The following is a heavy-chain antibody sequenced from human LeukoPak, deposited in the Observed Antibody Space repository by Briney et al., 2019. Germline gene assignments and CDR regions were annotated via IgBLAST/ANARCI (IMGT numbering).Heavy chain of an antibody. CDR3: AREAEDGGYNYGRGYYYYYTMDV. CDR1: GFTFSAYA. J-gene: IGHJ6*02. Sequence: GRSLRLSCAASGFTFSAYAMHWVRQAPVKGLEWVAVISYDGSKKFYGGSVKGRFTISRDNSKNTLYLQMNSLRAEDTAVYYCAREAEDGGYNYGRGYYYYYTMDVWGQGTTVTVSS. D-gene: IGHD5-18*01. V-gene: IGHV3-30-3*01. CDR2: ISYDGSKK.